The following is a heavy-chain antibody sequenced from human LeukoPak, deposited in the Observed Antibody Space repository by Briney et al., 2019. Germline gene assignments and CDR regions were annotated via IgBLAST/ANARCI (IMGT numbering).Heavy chain of an antibody. CDR1: GFTFSTYW. D-gene: IGHD1-1*01. J-gene: IGHJ4*02. Sequence: GGSLRLSCAASGFTFSTYWMTWVRQAPGKGLEWVANINQDGSEKYYVDSVKGRFTISRDNAENSLYLQMNNLGAEDTAVYYCARGVPTGIDFFDYWGQETLVTVSS. CDR2: INQDGSEK. CDR3: ARGVPTGIDFFDY. V-gene: IGHV3-7*01.